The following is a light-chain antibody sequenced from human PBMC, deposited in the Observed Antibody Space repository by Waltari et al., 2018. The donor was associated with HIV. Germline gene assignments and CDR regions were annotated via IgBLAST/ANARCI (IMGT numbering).Light chain of an antibody. Sequence: QSVLSQPPSVSGAPGQNVTIACAGTISNVGAGFEVNWYQQFPGVAPRIVIYGNTNRPSVVTDRFSGSKSDTPASLAITGLRAEDEADYHCQSYDNTLGGVVFGGGTKLTVL. V-gene: IGLV1-40*01. CDR1: ISNVGAGFE. CDR2: GNT. J-gene: IGLJ2*01. CDR3: QSYDNTLGGVV.